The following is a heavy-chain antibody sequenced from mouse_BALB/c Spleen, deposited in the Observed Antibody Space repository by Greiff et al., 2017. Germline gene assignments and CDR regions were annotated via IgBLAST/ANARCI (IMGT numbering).Heavy chain of an antibody. V-gene: IGHV5-6-5*01. D-gene: IGHD1-1*01. CDR3: AREWDYYGSSWFAY. Sequence: EVKLVESGGGLVKPGGSLKLSCAASGFTFSSYAMSWVRQTPEKRLEWVASISSGGSTYYPDSVKGRFTISRDNARNILYLQMSSLRSEDTAMYYCAREWDYYGSSWFAYWGQGTLVTVSA. J-gene: IGHJ3*01. CDR2: ISSGGST. CDR1: GFTFSSYA.